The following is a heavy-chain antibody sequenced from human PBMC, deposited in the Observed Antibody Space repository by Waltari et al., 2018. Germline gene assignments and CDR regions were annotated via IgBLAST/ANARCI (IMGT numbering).Heavy chain of an antibody. CDR3: GRIAFGDEGGYFQH. V-gene: IGHV4-39*01. J-gene: IGHJ1*01. D-gene: IGHD4-17*01. Sequence: QLQPQASGPGLVKPSETLSLTCSASGGSITTNHNWGWIRQPPGKGLEWMGNMQYRGSTFYNPSLESRVTISLDTWKNQFSLRLTSVGAADTAVYFCGRIAFGDEGGYFQHWGQGTLVTVSS. CDR2: MQYRGST. CDR1: GGSITTNHN.